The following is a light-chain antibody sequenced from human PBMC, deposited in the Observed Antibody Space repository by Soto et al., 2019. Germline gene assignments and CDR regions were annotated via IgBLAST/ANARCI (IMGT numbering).Light chain of an antibody. V-gene: IGKV3-20*01. CDR1: QSVSSY. CDR2: DAS. J-gene: IGKJ1*01. CDR3: QQYGSSPKT. Sequence: EIVLTQSPATLSLSPCARATLSCRASQSVSSYLAWYQQKPGQAPRLLIYDASDRATGIPGRFSGSGSGTDFTLTISRLEPEDFAVYYCQQYGSSPKTFGQGTKWIS.